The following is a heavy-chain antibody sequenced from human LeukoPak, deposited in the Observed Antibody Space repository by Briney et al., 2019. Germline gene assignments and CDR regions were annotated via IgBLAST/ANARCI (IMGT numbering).Heavy chain of an antibody. CDR3: ARDRGRGYSYGYYFDY. Sequence: SETLSLTCTVSGGSISSYYWSWIRQPPGKGLEWIGYIYYSGSNNYNPSLKSRVTISVDTSKNQFSLKLSSVTAADTAVYYCARDRGRGYSYGYYFDYWGQGTLVTVSS. J-gene: IGHJ4*02. D-gene: IGHD5-18*01. CDR1: GGSISSYY. V-gene: IGHV4-59*01. CDR2: IYYSGSN.